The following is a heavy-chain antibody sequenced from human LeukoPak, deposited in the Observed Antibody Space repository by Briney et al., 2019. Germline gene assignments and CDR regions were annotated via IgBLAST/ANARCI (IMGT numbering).Heavy chain of an antibody. V-gene: IGHV3-53*01. CDR3: ARERDTSGYYLRY. CDR1: GFIVSSKY. Sequence: PGGSLRLSCAASGFIVSSKYMGWVRQAPGKGLEWVSVLYSGGSTYYADSVKGRFTISRDNSKNTLYLQMNSLRAEDTAVYYCARERDTSGYYLRYWGQGTLVTVSS. J-gene: IGHJ4*02. D-gene: IGHD3-22*01. CDR2: LYSGGST.